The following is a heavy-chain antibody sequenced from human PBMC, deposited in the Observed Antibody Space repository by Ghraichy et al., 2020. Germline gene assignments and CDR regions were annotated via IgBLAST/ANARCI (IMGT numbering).Heavy chain of an antibody. D-gene: IGHD5-24*01. CDR3: ARLRDNSSTFDY. CDR1: GFTFSSHW. J-gene: IGHJ4*02. CDR2: IKYDGSGK. Sequence: GGSLRLSCAASGFTFSSHWMSWIRQAPGKGLEWVANIKYDGSGKNYVDSVKGRFTISRDNAKNSVYLQMNSLRAEDTAVYYCARLRDNSSTFDYWGQGTLVTVSS. V-gene: IGHV3-7*03.